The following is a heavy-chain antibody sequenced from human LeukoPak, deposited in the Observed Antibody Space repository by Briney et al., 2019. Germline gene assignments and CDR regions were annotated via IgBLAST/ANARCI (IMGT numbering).Heavy chain of an antibody. CDR2: ISYDGSNK. D-gene: IGHD3-22*01. Sequence: PGGSLRLSCAASGFTFSNYAMHWVRQAPGKGLEWVAVISYDGSNKYYADSVKGRFTFSRDNSKNTLYLQMNSLRPEDTAVYYCARPHTHYYDSSGYYYPSWGQGPWSPSPQ. CDR1: GFTFSNYA. V-gene: IGHV3-30*04. J-gene: IGHJ5*02. CDR3: ARPHTHYYDSSGYYYPS.